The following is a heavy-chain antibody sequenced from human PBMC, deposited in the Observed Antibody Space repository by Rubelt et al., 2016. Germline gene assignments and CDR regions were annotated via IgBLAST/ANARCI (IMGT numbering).Heavy chain of an antibody. D-gene: IGHD2-2*01. CDR2: INSGKGDT. V-gene: IGHV1-3*01. CDR3: VRKSSWSYFDF. CDR1: GYIFSDYT. Sequence: AEVGKPGASVKISCKASGYIFSDYTLAWVRQAPGQRLKWMGWINSGKGDTEYSEDSQGRVTITRDISASTVFIEVHSLTSEDTAVYYCVRKSSWSYFDFWGQGTLVTVSS. J-gene: IGHJ4*02.